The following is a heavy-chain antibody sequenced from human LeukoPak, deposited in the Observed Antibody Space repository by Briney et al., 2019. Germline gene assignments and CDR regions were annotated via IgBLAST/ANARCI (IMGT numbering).Heavy chain of an antibody. CDR3: AKHMRATNTYSFFGLDV. J-gene: IGHJ6*02. CDR1: GFTFKDYG. CDR2: INWNGGGT. Sequence: GGSLRLSCAATGFTFKDYGMHWVRQPPGKGLEWVSSINWNGGGTDYADSVKGRFTISRDNAKNTLYLQLSSLRPEDTALYYCAKHMRATNTYSFFGLDVWGQGTTVTVSS. D-gene: IGHD1-26*01. V-gene: IGHV3-9*01.